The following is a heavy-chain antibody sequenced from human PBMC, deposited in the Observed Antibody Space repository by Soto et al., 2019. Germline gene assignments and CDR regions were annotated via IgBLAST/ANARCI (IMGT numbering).Heavy chain of an antibody. J-gene: IGHJ4*02. CDR2: INSSGDRT. CDR1: GFTFSDYA. CDR3: AKDGVRLEQHDYSDS. V-gene: IGHV3-23*01. Sequence: EVQLLESGGGLAQPGGSLRLSCAASGFTFSDYAMSWVRQAPGKGLEWVSSINSSGDRTFYADSVKGRFTMSRDVSKNTLYLHMIGLRAEDTAIYYCAKDGVRLEQHDYSDSWGQGTLVTVSS. D-gene: IGHD3-3*01.